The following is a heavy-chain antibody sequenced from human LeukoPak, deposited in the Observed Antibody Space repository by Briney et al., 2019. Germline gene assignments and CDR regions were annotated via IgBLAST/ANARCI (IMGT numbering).Heavy chain of an antibody. CDR3: ARSLDTAMVAAFDI. D-gene: IGHD5-18*01. V-gene: IGHV4-34*01. J-gene: IGHJ3*02. CDR1: GGTFSGYY. CDR2: INHSGST. Sequence: SETLSLTCAVYGGTFSGYYWSWIRQPPGKGLEWIGEINHSGSTNYNPSLKSRVTISVDTSKNQFSLKLSSVTAADTAVYYCARSLDTAMVAAFDIWGQGTMVTVSS.